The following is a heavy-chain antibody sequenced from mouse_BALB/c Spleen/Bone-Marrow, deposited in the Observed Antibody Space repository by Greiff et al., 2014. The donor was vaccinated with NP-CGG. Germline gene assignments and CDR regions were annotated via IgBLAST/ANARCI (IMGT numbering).Heavy chain of an antibody. V-gene: IGHV5-12-2*01. CDR2: ISNGGGST. CDR3: ARHGGSRGYYFDY. CDR1: GFTFSSYT. J-gene: IGHJ2*01. Sequence: DVKLQESGGGLVQPGGSLKLSCAASGFTFSSYTMSWVRQTPEKRLEWVAYISNGGGSTYYPDTVKGRFTISRDNAKNTPYLQMSSLKSEDTAMYYCARHGGSRGYYFDYWGQGTTLTVSS. D-gene: IGHD1-1*01.